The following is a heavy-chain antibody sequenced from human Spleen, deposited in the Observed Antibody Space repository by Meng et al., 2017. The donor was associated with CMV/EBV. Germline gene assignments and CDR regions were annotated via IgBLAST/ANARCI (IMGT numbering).Heavy chain of an antibody. CDR1: GYTFINFG. J-gene: IGHJ4*02. D-gene: IGHD1-1*01. CDR2: ISTYNGNT. CDR3: ARDRYNWDFDY. V-gene: IGHV1-18*01. Sequence: SCKASGYTFINFGFSWVRQAPGQGLQWMGWISTYNGNTNYAQRLQGGVTLTTDTSTSTAYMELRSLRSDDTAVYYCARDRYNWDFDYWGQGTLVTVSS.